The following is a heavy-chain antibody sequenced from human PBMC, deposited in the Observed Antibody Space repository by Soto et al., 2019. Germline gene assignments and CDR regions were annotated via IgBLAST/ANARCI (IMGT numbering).Heavy chain of an antibody. CDR2: IKSDGSCT. CDR1: GFTFSTYW. Sequence: EVQLVESGGGLVQPGGSLRLSCVVSGFTFSTYWMHWVRQAPGKGLVWVSRIKSDGSCTTYADSVKGRFTISRDNAKNTLYLQMNSLRAEDTAVYYCARSNYYDTAGAFDIWGQGTMVTVSS. J-gene: IGHJ3*02. V-gene: IGHV3-74*01. D-gene: IGHD3-22*01. CDR3: ARSNYYDTAGAFDI.